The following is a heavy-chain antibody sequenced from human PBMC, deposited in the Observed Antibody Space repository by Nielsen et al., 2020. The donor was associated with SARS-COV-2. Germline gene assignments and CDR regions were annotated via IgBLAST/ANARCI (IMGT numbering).Heavy chain of an antibody. CDR1: GFAFSRFS. CDR3: SREGDSPHLDV. Sequence: GGSLRLSCAASGFAFSRFSMHWVRQAPGKGLEWVAVIAYDESQTHYADSVRGRFTISRDNSKNTLYLQMDNLRVEDTAVYYCSREGDSPHLDVWGQGALVTVSS. J-gene: IGHJ4*02. V-gene: IGHV3-30-3*01. D-gene: IGHD1-26*01. CDR2: IAYDESQT.